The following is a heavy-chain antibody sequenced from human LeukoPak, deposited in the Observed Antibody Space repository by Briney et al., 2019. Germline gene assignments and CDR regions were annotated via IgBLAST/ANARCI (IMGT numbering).Heavy chain of an antibody. D-gene: IGHD3-10*01. CDR3: VRSGTYSHFNF. CDR1: GVSINSGDDY. Sequence: PSQTLSLTCTVSGVSINSGDDYWSWIRHHPEKGLEWIGYIYYSGNTDYNPSLKSRVSISLDASQNHFSLILSSVTAADTAIYYCVRSGTYSHFNFWGQGTLVTVSS. CDR2: IYYSGNT. J-gene: IGHJ4*02. V-gene: IGHV4-31*03.